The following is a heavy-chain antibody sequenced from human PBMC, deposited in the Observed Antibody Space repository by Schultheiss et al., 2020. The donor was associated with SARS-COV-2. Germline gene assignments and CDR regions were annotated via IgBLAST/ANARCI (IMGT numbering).Heavy chain of an antibody. D-gene: IGHD3-10*01. CDR3: ARDPESGSYNYYYGMDV. J-gene: IGHJ6*02. Sequence: ASVKVSCKASGYTFTSYYMHWVRQAPGQGLEWMGIINPSGGSTSYAQKFQGRVTMTRDTSTSTVYMELSSLRSEDTAVYYCARDPESGSYNYYYGMDVWGQGTTVTVSS. CDR1: GYTFTSYY. V-gene: IGHV1-46*01. CDR2: INPSGGST.